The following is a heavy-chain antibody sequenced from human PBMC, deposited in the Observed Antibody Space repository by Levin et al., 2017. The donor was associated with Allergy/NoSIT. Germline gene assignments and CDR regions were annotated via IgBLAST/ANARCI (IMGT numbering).Heavy chain of an antibody. CDR1: GFTFSSYA. D-gene: IGHD2-2*01. CDR3: ARELCSSTSCYYYYYYGMDV. CDR2: ISYDGSNK. Sequence: GGSLRLSCAASGFTFSSYAMHWVRQAPGKGLEWVAVISYDGSNKYYADSVKGRFTISRDNSKNTLYLQMNSLRAEDTAVYYCARELCSSTSCYYYYYYGMDVWGQGTTVTVSS. J-gene: IGHJ6*02. V-gene: IGHV3-30-3*01.